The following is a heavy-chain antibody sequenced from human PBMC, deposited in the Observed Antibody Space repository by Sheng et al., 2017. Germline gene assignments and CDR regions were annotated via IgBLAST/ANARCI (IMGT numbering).Heavy chain of an antibody. CDR2: IDGDGSTT. V-gene: IGHV3-74*03. Sequence: EVQLVESGGGSVHPGESLRLSCAASGFTSSRHWMQWVRQAPGKGLVWVSRIDGDGSTTTYADSVKGRFTIFRDNAKNTLYLQMNSLRAEDTAVYYCAREGIEVPHSPTPYYMDVWGQGTTVTVSS. D-gene: IGHD2-21*01. J-gene: IGHJ6*03. CDR1: GFTSSRHW. CDR3: AREGIEVPHSPTPYYMDV.